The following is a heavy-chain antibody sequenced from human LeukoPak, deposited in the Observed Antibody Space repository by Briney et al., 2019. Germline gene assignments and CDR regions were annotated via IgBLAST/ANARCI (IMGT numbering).Heavy chain of an antibody. D-gene: IGHD6-13*01. V-gene: IGHV3-48*03. CDR2: ISSSGSTI. CDR3: ARWAANLDY. J-gene: IGHJ4*02. Sequence: GGSLRLSCAASGFTFSSYEMNWVRQAPGKGLEWVSYISSSGSTIYYADSVKGRFTISRDNAKNSLYLQMNSLRAEDTAVYYCARWAANLDYWGQETLVTVSS. CDR1: GFTFSSYE.